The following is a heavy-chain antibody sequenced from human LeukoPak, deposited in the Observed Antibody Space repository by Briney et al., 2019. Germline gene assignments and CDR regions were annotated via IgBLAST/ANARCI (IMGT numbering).Heavy chain of an antibody. CDR1: GYSISSGYY. V-gene: IGHV4-38-2*02. D-gene: IGHD1-26*01. CDR3: AGGEDGSYYDVVDY. Sequence: SETLSLTCTVSGYSISSGYYWGWIRQPPGKGLEWIGSIYHSGSTYYNPSLKSRVTISVDTSKNQFSLKLSSVTAADTAVYYCAGGEDGSYYDVVDYWGQGTLVTVSS. CDR2: IYHSGST. J-gene: IGHJ4*02.